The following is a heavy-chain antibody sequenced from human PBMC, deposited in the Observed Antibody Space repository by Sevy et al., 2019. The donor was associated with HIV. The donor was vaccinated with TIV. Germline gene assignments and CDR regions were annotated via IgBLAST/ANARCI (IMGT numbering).Heavy chain of an antibody. CDR1: GFTFSSYS. CDR2: ISSSSSYI. D-gene: IGHD5-18*01. CDR3: ARESVDTAMVRWDYCHYGMDV. V-gene: IGHV3-21*01. Sequence: GGSLRLSCAASGFTFSSYSMNWVRQAPGKGLEWVSSISSSSSYIYYADSVKGRFTISRDNAKNSLYLQMNSLRAEDTAVYYCARESVDTAMVRWDYCHYGMDVWGQGTTVTVSS. J-gene: IGHJ6*02.